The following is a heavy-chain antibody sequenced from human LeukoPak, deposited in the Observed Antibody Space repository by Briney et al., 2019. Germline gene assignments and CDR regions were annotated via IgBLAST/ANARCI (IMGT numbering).Heavy chain of an antibody. CDR3: ARGRGAGDVVLLAVAMQDWFDP. Sequence: SETLSLTCAVYGGSIRGYFWSWVRQPPGKGLEWIGEISHGGGPNHNPSLKSRVTMSVDRSKNQFSLKLSSVTVADTAVYYCARGRGAGDVVLLAVAMQDWFDPWGQGSLVTVSS. CDR1: GGSIRGYF. D-gene: IGHD2-8*02. J-gene: IGHJ5*02. CDR2: ISHGGGP. V-gene: IGHV4-34*01.